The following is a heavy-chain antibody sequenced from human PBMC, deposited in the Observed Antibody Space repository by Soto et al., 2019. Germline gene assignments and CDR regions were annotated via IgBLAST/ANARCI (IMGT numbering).Heavy chain of an antibody. CDR2: ISWNGGSI. D-gene: IGHD6-25*01. J-gene: IGHJ4*02. CDR1: GFTFDDYA. Sequence: EVQLVESGGDLVQPGRSLRLSCAASGFTFDDYAMHWVRQPPGKGLEWVSSISWNGGSIFYADSVKGRFTISRDNAKNSLFLQMNSLRPEDTALYYCAKAGKFSQRPSDSWGQGTLVTVSS. V-gene: IGHV3-9*01. CDR3: AKAGKFSQRPSDS.